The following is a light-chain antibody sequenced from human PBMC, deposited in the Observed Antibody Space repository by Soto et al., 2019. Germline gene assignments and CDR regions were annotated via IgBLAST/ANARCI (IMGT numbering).Light chain of an antibody. CDR1: QSISSW. J-gene: IGKJ1*01. Sequence: DIQMTQSPSTLSASVGDRVTITCRASQSISSWLAWYQQKPGKAPKLLIYKASSLESGVPSRFSGSGSGTEFTLTISSLQPDDFATYYCQQYNSYVWTFGQGTTVEIK. CDR2: KAS. V-gene: IGKV1-5*03. CDR3: QQYNSYVWT.